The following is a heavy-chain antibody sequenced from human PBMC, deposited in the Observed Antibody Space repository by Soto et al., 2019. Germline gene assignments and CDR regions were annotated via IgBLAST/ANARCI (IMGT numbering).Heavy chain of an antibody. J-gene: IGHJ6*03. Sequence: ASVKVSCKASGYTFTSYNMHWVRQAPGQGLEWMGIINPSGGSTSYAQKFQGRVTMTRDTSTSTVYMELSSLRSEDTAVYYCASSLKYYYMDVWGKGTTVTVSS. V-gene: IGHV1-46*03. CDR1: GYTFTSYN. CDR3: ASSLKYYYMDV. CDR2: INPSGGST.